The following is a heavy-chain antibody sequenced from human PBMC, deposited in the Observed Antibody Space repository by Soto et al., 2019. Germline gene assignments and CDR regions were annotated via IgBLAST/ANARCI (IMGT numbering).Heavy chain of an antibody. CDR2: ISYDGSNK. D-gene: IGHD6-13*01. CDR3: ARDCKNLDSSSWYSPDY. J-gene: IGHJ4*02. Sequence: PGGSLRLSCAASGFTFSSYAMHWVRQAPGKGLEWVAVISYDGSNKYYADSVKGRFTISRDNSKNTLYLQMNSLRAEDTAVYYCARDCKNLDSSSWYSPDYWGQGTLVTVSS. CDR1: GFTFSSYA. V-gene: IGHV3-30-3*01.